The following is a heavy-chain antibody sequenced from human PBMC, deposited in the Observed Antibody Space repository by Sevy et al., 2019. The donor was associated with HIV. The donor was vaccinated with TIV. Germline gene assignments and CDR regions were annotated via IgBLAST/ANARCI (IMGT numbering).Heavy chain of an antibody. V-gene: IGHV1-24*01. CDR3: ATTKDYYDSSGYPFDS. D-gene: IGHD3-22*01. Sequence: ASVKVSCKVSGYTLTKLSMHWVRQTPGKGLEWMTTFDPEDGDPEDGKTIYAQKFLGRVTMTEDTSTDKAYMELSSLRSADTAVYYCATTKDYYDSSGYPFDSWGQGTLVTVSS. J-gene: IGHJ4*02. CDR1: GYTLTKLS. CDR2: FDPEDGDPEDGKT.